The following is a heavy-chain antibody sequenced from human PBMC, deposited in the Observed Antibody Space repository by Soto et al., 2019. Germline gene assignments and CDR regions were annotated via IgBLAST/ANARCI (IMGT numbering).Heavy chain of an antibody. J-gene: IGHJ5*02. D-gene: IGHD3-9*01. CDR1: GDSIISGDYY. CDR3: AREYYDILTGYQLSWFDP. V-gene: IGHV4-61*08. Sequence: SETLSLTCTVSGDSIISGDYYWSRIRQTPGKGLEWIGYIYYSGSTNYNPSLKSRVTISVDTSKNQFSLKLSSVTAADTAVYYCAREYYDILTGYQLSWFDPWGQGTLVTVSS. CDR2: IYYSGST.